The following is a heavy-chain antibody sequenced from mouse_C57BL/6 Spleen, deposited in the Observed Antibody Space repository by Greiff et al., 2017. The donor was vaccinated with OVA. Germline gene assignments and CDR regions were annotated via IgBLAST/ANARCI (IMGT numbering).Heavy chain of an antibody. CDR2: IDPETGGT. Sequence: QVQLQQSGAELVRPGASVTLSCKASGYTFTDYEMHWVKQTPVHGLEWIGAIDPETGGTAYNQKFKGKAILTADKSSSTAYMELRSLTSKDSAVYYCSYYSNYGAMDYWGQGTSVTVSS. CDR1: GYTFTDYE. V-gene: IGHV1-15*01. CDR3: SYYSNYGAMDY. D-gene: IGHD2-5*01. J-gene: IGHJ4*01.